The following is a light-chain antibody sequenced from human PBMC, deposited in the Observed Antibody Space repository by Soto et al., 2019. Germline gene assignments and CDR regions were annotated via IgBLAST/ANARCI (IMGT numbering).Light chain of an antibody. CDR3: QQYGGSPPVYT. CDR2: GAS. Sequence: ETVLTQSPGTLYFSPGERATLSCRASQSVGNSHVAWYQQRRGLPPRLLIYGASNRATGIPDRFSGSGSGADFTLTISRLEPEDFAVYYCQQYGGSPPVYTFGQGTKLEIK. V-gene: IGKV3-20*01. CDR1: QSVGNSH. J-gene: IGKJ2*01.